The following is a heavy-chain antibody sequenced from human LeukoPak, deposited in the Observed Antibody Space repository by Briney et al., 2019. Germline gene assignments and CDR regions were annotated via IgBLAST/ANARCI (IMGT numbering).Heavy chain of an antibody. D-gene: IGHD2-2*01. Sequence: VSVKVSCKASGYTFTGYYMHWVRQAPGQGLEWMGWINPNSGGTNYAQKFQGRVTMTRDTSISTAYMELSRLRSDDTAVYYCAREYCSSTSCINRWFDPWGQGTLVTVSS. V-gene: IGHV1-2*02. CDR3: AREYCSSTSCINRWFDP. CDR2: INPNSGGT. CDR1: GYTFTGYY. J-gene: IGHJ5*02.